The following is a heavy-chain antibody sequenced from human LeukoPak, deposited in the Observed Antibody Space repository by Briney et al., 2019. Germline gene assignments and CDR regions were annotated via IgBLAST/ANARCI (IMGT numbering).Heavy chain of an antibody. D-gene: IGHD3-16*01. CDR2: IKSKTDGGTT. CDR1: GFTFSNAW. J-gene: IGHJ6*03. V-gene: IGHV3-15*01. Sequence: GGSLRLSCAASGFTFSNAWMSWVRQAPGKGLEWVGRIKSKTDGGTTDYAAPVKGRFTISRDDSKNTLYLQMNSLKTEDTAVYYCTRHLVSLRGYYYYMDVWGKGTTVTVSS. CDR3: TRHLVSLRGYYYYMDV.